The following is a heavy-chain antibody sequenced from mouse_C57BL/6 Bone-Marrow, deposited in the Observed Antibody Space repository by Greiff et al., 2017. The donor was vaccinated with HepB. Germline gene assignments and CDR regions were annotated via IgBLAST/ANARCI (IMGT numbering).Heavy chain of an antibody. Sequence: VKVVESGPGLVQPSQSLSITCTVSGFSLTSYGVHWVRQSPGKGLEWLGVIWRGGSTDYNAAFMSRLSITKDNSKSQVFFKMNSLQADDTAIYYCAVSTMITTRGHYYAMDYWGQGTSVTVSS. D-gene: IGHD2-4*01. J-gene: IGHJ4*01. CDR1: GFSLTSYG. CDR3: AVSTMITTRGHYYAMDY. V-gene: IGHV2-5*01. CDR2: IWRGGST.